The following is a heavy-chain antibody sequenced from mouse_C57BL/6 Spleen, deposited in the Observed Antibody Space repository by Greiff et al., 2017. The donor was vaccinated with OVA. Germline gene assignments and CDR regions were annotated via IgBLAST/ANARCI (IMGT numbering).Heavy chain of an antibody. D-gene: IGHD2-3*01. CDR1: GYSFTGYY. CDR3: ATCDDEAWMAY. V-gene: IGHV1-42*01. Sequence: VQLQQSGPELVKPGASVKISCKASGYSFTGYYMNWVKQSPEKSLEWIGEINPSTGGTTYNQKFKAKATLTVDNSSSTAYMQLKSLTSEDYAVYYCATCDDEAWMAYWGQGTLVTVSA. J-gene: IGHJ3*01. CDR2: INPSTGGT.